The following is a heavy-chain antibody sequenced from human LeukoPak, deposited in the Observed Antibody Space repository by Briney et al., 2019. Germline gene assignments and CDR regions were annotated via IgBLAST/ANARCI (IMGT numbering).Heavy chain of an antibody. CDR2: IYYSGST. D-gene: IGHD3-10*01. CDR1: GGSISSSSYY. J-gene: IGHJ4*02. CDR3: ARHRWDYYGSGRRRNYFDY. Sequence: SETLSLTYTVSGGSISSSSYYWGWIRQPPGKGLEWIGSIYYSGSTYYNPSLKSRVTISVDTSKNQFSLKLSSVTAADTAVYYCARHRWDYYGSGRRRNYFDYWGQGTLVTVSS. V-gene: IGHV4-39*01.